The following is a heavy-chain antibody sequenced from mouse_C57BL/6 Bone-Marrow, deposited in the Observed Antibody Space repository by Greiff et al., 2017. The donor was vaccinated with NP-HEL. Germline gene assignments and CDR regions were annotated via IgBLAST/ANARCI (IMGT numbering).Heavy chain of an antibody. CDR3: ARQTDYGSSYGY. Sequence: EVQGVESGGDLVKPGGSLKLSCAASGFTFSSYGMSWVRQTPDKRLEWVATISSGGSYTYYPDSVKGRFTIARDNAKNTLYLQMSSLKSEDTAMDDCARQTDYGSSYGYWGQGTTRTVSS. CDR2: ISSGGSYT. D-gene: IGHD1-1*01. CDR1: GFTFSSYG. J-gene: IGHJ2*01. V-gene: IGHV5-6*01.